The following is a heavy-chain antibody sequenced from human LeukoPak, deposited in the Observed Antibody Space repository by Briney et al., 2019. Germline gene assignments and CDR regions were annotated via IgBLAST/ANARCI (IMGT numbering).Heavy chain of an antibody. D-gene: IGHD3-22*01. CDR3: ARDYYDSSGPYFDY. CDR2: IYYSGST. CDR1: GGSISSYY. Sequence: SETLSLTYTVSGGSISSYYWSWIRQPPGKGLEWIGYIYYSGSTNYNPSLKSRVTISVDTSKNQFSLKLSSVTAADTAVYYCARDYYDSSGPYFDYWGQGTLVTVSS. V-gene: IGHV4-59*01. J-gene: IGHJ4*02.